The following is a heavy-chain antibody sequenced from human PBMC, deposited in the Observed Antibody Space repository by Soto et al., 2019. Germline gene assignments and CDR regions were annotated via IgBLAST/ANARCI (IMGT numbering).Heavy chain of an antibody. CDR3: AKDQDERDFWSGYYRRNYYYYYGMDV. CDR2: ISYDGSNK. J-gene: IGHJ6*02. D-gene: IGHD3-3*01. V-gene: IGHV3-30*18. Sequence: QTGGSLRLSCAASGFTFSSYGMHWVRQAPGKGLEWVAVISYDGSNKYYADSVKGRFTISRDNSKNTLYLQMNSLRAEDTAVYYCAKDQDERDFWSGYYRRNYYYYYGMDVWGQGTTVTVSS. CDR1: GFTFSSYG.